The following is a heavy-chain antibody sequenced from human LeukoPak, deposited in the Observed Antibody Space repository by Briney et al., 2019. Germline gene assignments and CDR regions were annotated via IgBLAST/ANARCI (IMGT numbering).Heavy chain of an antibody. CDR2: FDPEYGET. CDR3: APLDFWVPST. J-gene: IGHJ5*02. D-gene: IGHD3-3*01. CDR1: GYTLNELS. V-gene: IGHV1-24*01. Sequence: ASVKVSCRVSGYTLNELSIHWVRQAAGKGLVWMGGFDPEYGETVYAQKFQGRVTMAEDTSTDTACMELSSLRSEDTAVYYCAPLDFWVPSTWGQGTLVTVSS.